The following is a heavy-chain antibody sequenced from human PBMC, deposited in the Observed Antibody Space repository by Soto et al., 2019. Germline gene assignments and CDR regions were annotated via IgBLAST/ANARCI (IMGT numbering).Heavy chain of an antibody. CDR1: GYTFTSYA. Sequence: ASVKVSCKASGYTFTSYAMNWVRQAPGQRLEWMGWINAGNGNTKYSQKFQGRVTITADKSTGTAYMELNRLRSEDTAVYYCVRDSPIGSTFSGYDGIDYWGQGTLVTVSS. J-gene: IGHJ4*02. D-gene: IGHD5-12*01. V-gene: IGHV1-3*01. CDR2: INAGNGNT. CDR3: VRDSPIGSTFSGYDGIDY.